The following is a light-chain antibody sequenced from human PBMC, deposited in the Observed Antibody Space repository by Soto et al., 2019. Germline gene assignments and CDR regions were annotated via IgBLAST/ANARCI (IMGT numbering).Light chain of an antibody. CDR2: GAS. Sequence: EIVLTQSPDTESLSPGETATLSCRASQSVNSNYLAWYQHKPGQAPRLLIYGASSRATGIPDRFSGSGSGTDFSLTISRLEPEDFAVFYCQQYDNSITFGQGTRLEIE. CDR3: QQYDNSIT. J-gene: IGKJ5*01. V-gene: IGKV3-20*01. CDR1: QSVNSNY.